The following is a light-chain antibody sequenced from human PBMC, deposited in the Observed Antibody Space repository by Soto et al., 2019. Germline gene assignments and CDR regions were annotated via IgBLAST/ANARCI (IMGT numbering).Light chain of an antibody. Sequence: QSVLTQPASVSGSPGQSITISCTGTSSDVGAYKYVSWYQLQTGKAPKLIIYDVNNRPSGVPNRFSGSKSDNTASLTISGLQDEDEADYFCCSFTSYSTYVFGTGTKVTVL. CDR3: CSFTSYSTYV. J-gene: IGLJ1*01. CDR1: SSDVGAYKY. CDR2: DVN. V-gene: IGLV2-14*01.